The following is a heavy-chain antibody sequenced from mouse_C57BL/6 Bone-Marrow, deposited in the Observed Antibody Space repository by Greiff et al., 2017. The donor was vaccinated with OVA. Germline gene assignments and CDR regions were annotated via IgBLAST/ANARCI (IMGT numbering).Heavy chain of an antibody. J-gene: IGHJ4*01. CDR3: ARERITTVVATDYAMDY. D-gene: IGHD1-1*01. CDR1: GFTFSDYY. CDR2: INYDGSST. Sequence: EVQLVESEGGLVQPGSSMKLSCTASGFTFSDYYMAWVRQVPEKGLEWVANINYDGSSTYYLDSLKSRFIISGDNAKNILYLQMSSLKSEDTATYYCARERITTVVATDYAMDYWGQGTSVTVSS. V-gene: IGHV5-16*01.